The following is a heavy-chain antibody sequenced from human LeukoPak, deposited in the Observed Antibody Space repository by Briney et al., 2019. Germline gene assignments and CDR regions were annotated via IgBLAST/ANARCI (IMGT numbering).Heavy chain of an antibody. CDR2: ISTHNGYT. D-gene: IGHD2-2*02. CDR1: GYTFTSFG. Sequence: GASVKVSCKTSGYTFTSFGLSWVRQAPGQGLEWMGWISTHNGYTIYAQKLQGRVTMTTDTSTSTAYMELRSLRSDDTAVYYCARNYTNGGIDYWGQGTLVIVSS. CDR3: ARNYTNGGIDY. V-gene: IGHV1-18*01. J-gene: IGHJ4*02.